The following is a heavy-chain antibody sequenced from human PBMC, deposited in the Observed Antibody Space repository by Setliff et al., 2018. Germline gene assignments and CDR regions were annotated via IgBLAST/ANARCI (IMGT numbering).Heavy chain of an antibody. D-gene: IGHD1-26*01. CDR3: AGDRRIVGARHAFDI. Sequence: PSETLSLTCSVSGGSIRNTSYHWGWIRQPPGKGLEWIANIYYSGNTYYNPSLESRLSMSADMSKNQLSLRLRSVIAADTAVYYCAGDRRIVGARHAFDIWGQGTMVTVSS. CDR2: IYYSGNT. CDR1: GGSIRNTSYH. J-gene: IGHJ3*02. V-gene: IGHV4-39*07.